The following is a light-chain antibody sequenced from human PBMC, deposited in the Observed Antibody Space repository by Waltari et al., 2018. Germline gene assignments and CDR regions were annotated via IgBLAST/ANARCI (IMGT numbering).Light chain of an antibody. CDR1: TSDVGNYDL. V-gene: IGLV2-23*02. CDR2: EVI. J-gene: IGLJ1*01. Sequence: QSALTQSASVSGTLGQSITISCTGTTSDVGNYDLVSWYQQHPGKAPKLLICEVIKRPSGVFSRFSCSKSGNTASLTISGLQAEDEADYYCCSYAGRGTYVFGSGTKVTVL. CDR3: CSYAGRGTYV.